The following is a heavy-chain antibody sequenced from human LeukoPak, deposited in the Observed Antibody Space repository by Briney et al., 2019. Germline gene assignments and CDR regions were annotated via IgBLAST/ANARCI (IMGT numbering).Heavy chain of an antibody. CDR3: ARGGLYYDFWSGYSPYYYYYGMDV. V-gene: IGHV1-18*01. CDR1: GYTFTSYG. CDR2: ISAYNGNT. D-gene: IGHD3-3*01. Sequence: AASVKVSCKASGYTFTSYGISWVRQAPGQGLEWMGWISAYNGNTNYAQKLQGRVTMTTDTSTSTAYMELRSLRSDDTAVYYCARGGLYYDFWSGYSPYYYYYGMDVWGQGTTVTVSS. J-gene: IGHJ6*02.